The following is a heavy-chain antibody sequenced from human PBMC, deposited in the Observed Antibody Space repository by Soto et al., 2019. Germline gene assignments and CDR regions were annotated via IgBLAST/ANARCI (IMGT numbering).Heavy chain of an antibody. CDR2: VSSNGGTT. D-gene: IGHD4-4*01. V-gene: IGHV3-64D*08. Sequence: SLRLSCSASGFTFSTNAMHWVRQAPGKGLEYVSAVSSNGGTTKYADSVKGRFTISRDNSKNTLYLQMSSLRAEDTAVYYCVKGMTIGTTPRFWGQGTLVTVSS. CDR1: GFTFSTNA. J-gene: IGHJ4*02. CDR3: VKGMTIGTTPRF.